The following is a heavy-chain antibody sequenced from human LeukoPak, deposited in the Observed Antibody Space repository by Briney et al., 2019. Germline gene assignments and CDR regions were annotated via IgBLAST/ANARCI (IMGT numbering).Heavy chain of an antibody. D-gene: IGHD3-10*01. CDR3: AKDSSGSGSYYYFDY. CDR1: GFTFSSYW. V-gene: IGHV3-7*03. J-gene: IGHJ4*02. Sequence: GGSLRLSCAASGFTFSSYWMSWVRQAPGKGLEWVANIKQDGSEKYYVDSVKGRFTISRDNAKNSLYLQMNSLRAEDTALYYCAKDSSGSGSYYYFDYWGQGTLVTVSS. CDR2: IKQDGSEK.